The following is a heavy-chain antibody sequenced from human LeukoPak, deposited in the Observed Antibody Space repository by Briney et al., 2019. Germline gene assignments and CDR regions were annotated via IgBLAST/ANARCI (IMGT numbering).Heavy chain of an antibody. D-gene: IGHD3-16*01. CDR2: MNPNSGNT. V-gene: IGHV1-8*01. J-gene: IGHJ3*02. Sequence: KPGASVKVSCKASGYTFTSYDINWVRQATGQGLEWMGWMNPNSGNTGYAQKFQGRVTMTRNTSISTAYMELSRLRSDDTAVYYCARDRAERILRLGELNAFDIWGQGTMVTVSS. CDR3: ARDRAERILRLGELNAFDI. CDR1: GYTFTSYD.